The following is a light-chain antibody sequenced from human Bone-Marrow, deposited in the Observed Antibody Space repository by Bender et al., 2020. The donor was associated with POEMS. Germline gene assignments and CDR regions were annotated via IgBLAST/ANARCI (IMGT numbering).Light chain of an antibody. CDR2: DVT. V-gene: IGLV2-14*01. J-gene: IGLJ2*01. CDR1: STDVGGYNY. Sequence: QSALTQPASVSGSPGQSITISCTGTSTDVGGYNYVSWYQHRPGEGPPRLLIYDVTERPSGVSDRFSASKSGNTASLTISGLQTEDEADYYCTSFSRSTPVFFGGGTKLTVL. CDR3: TSFSRSTPVF.